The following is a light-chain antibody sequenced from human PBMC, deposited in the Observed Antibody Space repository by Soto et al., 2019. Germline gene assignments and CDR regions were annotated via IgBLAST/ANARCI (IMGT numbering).Light chain of an antibody. J-gene: IGKJ3*01. CDR3: QQYNSYSRT. CDR2: DAS. V-gene: IGKV1-5*01. Sequence: DIQMTKSTSSLSACGGGGVGRSGGASQSISSWLAWYQQKPGKAPKLLIYDASSLESGVPSRFSGSGSGTEFTLTISSLQPDDFATYYCQQYNSYSRTFGPGTKVDIK. CDR1: QSISSW.